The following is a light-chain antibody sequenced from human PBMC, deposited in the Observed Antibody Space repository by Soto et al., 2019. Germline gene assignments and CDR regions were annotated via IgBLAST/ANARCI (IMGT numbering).Light chain of an antibody. CDR2: DVT. V-gene: IGLV2-11*01. CDR1: GSDFGAYNY. J-gene: IGLJ1*01. Sequence: QSALTQPRSVSGSPGQSVTMSCTGTGSDFGAYNYVSWYQQHPGKAPKLMIFDVTKRPSGVPDRFSGSKSGNTASLTISGLQAEDEADYYCCSYATTHTFFVFGTGTKVTVL. CDR3: CSYATTHTFFV.